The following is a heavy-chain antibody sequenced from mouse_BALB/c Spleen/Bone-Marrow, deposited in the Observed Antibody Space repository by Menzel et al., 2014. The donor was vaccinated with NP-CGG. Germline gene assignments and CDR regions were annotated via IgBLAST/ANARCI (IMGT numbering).Heavy chain of an antibody. Sequence: VQLQQSGPELVKPEASVKVSCKASGYAFTSYNMYWVKQSHGKSLEWIGYIDPYNGGTTYNQKFKVKATLTVDKSSSTAYMHLNSLTSEDSAVYYCAREGHFAWFAYWGQGTLVTVSA. V-gene: IGHV1S135*01. CDR3: AREGHFAWFAY. CDR1: GYAFTSYN. D-gene: IGHD3-3*01. CDR2: IDPYNGGT. J-gene: IGHJ3*01.